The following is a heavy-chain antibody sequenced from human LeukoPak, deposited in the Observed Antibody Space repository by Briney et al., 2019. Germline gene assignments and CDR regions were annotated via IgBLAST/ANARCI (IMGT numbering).Heavy chain of an antibody. J-gene: IGHJ5*02. CDR2: ISYDGSNK. CDR3: ASVLQGFDP. V-gene: IGHV3-30*04. CDR1: GFTFSSYA. Sequence: GGSLRLSCAASGFTFSSYAMHWVRQAPGKGLEWVAVISYDGSNKYYADSVKGRFTISRDNSKNTLYLQMNSLRAEDTAVHYCASVLQGFDPWGQGTLVTVSS. D-gene: IGHD3-10*01.